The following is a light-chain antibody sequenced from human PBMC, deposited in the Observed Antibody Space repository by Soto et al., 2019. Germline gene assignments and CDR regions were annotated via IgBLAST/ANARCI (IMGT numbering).Light chain of an antibody. CDR1: QRVRSNY. Sequence: ETVLTQSPGTLSLSPGERATLSCRASQRVRSNYLAWYQQKPGQAPRLLIYNSSTRATGIPDRFSGGGSGTDFSLTISRLEPEDFALYYCQQYRDLPQTFGQGTKVEMK. V-gene: IGKV3-20*01. CDR3: QQYRDLPQT. J-gene: IGKJ1*01. CDR2: NSS.